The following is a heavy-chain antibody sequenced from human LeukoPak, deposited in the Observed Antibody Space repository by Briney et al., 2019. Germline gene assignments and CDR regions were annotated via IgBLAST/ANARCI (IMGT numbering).Heavy chain of an antibody. CDR1: GFTFSSYA. CDR3: AKTTIFGVVILRAGFDY. J-gene: IGHJ4*02. D-gene: IGHD3-3*01. CDR2: ISGSGGST. Sequence: GGSLGLSCAASGFTFSSYAMSWVRQAPGKGLEWVSAISGSGGSTYYADSVKGRFTISRDNSKNTLYLQMNSLRAEDTAVYYCAKTTIFGVVILRAGFDYWGQGTLVTVSS. V-gene: IGHV3-23*01.